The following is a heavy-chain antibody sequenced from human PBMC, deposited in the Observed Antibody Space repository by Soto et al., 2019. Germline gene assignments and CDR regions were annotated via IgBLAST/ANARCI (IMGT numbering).Heavy chain of an antibody. D-gene: IGHD6-13*01. CDR3: AKDLAAGRRGYYYYGMDV. CDR1: GFTFSSYG. J-gene: IGHJ6*02. V-gene: IGHV3-30*18. CDR2: ISYDGSNK. Sequence: GGSLRLSCAASGFTFSSYGMHWVRQAPGKGLEWVAVISYDGSNKYYADSVKGRFTISRDNSKNTLYLQMNSLRAEDTAVYYCAKDLAAGRRGYYYYGMDVWGQGTTVTV.